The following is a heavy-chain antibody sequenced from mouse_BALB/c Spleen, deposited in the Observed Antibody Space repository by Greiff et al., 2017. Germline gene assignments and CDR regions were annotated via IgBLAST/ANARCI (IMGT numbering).Heavy chain of an antibody. CDR2: IWGDGST. CDR1: GFSLTGYG. Sequence: VMLVESGPGLVAPSQSLSITCTVSGFSLTGYGVNWVRQPPGKGLEWLGMIWGDGSTDYNSALKSRLSISKDNSKSQVFLKMNSLQTDDTARYYCARERGYDYDYAMDYWGQGTSVTVSS. CDR3: ARERGYDYDYAMDY. V-gene: IGHV2-6-7*01. J-gene: IGHJ4*01. D-gene: IGHD2-4*01.